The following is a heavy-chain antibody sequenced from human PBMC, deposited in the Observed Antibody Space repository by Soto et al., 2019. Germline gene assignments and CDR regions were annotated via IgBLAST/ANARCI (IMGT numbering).Heavy chain of an antibody. CDR3: AREGNLGRWLQPLDF. J-gene: IGHJ4*02. V-gene: IGHV4-59*01. CDR2: IHYNGNT. Sequence: SDTLSVTYTVSGDSMSPYSWRGGRPPPGKGLEWIGNIHYNGNTKYNPSLKSRVSMSVDTSKNQFSLRLISVTAADTAKYFCAREGNLGRWLQPLDFWGQGTLVTVS. D-gene: IGHD5-12*01. CDR1: GDSMSPYS.